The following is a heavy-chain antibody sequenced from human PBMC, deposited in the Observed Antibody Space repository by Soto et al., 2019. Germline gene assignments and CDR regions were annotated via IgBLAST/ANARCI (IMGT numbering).Heavy chain of an antibody. Sequence: SSETLSLTCSVSGGSINYNSYHWGWIRQPPGQGLGWIGSIFYTGTTFYNPSLESRVTMSVDTSKNSFSLHLTSVTAADTAVYFCARLVVVAPVANVWGQGTLVTVSS. V-gene: IGHV4-39*02. CDR2: IFYTGTT. D-gene: IGHD2-2*01. J-gene: IGHJ4*02. CDR1: GGSINYNSYH. CDR3: ARLVVVAPVANV.